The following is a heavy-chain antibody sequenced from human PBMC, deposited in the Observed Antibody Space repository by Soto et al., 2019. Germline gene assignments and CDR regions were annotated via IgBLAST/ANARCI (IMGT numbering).Heavy chain of an antibody. CDR3: ASNRIAARRSYYYYMDV. J-gene: IGHJ6*03. V-gene: IGHV3-66*01. D-gene: IGHD6-6*01. CDR1: GFTVSSNY. CDR2: IYSGGST. Sequence: GGSLRLSCAASGFTVSSNYMSWVRQAPGKGLEWVSVIYSGGSTYYADSVKGRFTISRDNSKNTLYLQMNSLRAEDTAVYYCASNRIAARRSYYYYMDVWGKGTTVTVSS.